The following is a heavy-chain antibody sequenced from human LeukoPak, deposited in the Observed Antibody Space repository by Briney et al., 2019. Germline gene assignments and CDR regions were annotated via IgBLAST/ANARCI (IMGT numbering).Heavy chain of an antibody. CDR2: IYHSGST. CDR3: AGIVVVVAATLPAFDI. Sequence: PSGTLSLTCAVSGGSISSSNWWSWVRQPPGKGLEWIGEIYHSGSTNYNPSLKSRVTILVDKSKNQFSLKLSSVTAADTAVYYCAGIVVVVAATLPAFDIWGQGTMVTVSS. D-gene: IGHD2-15*01. CDR1: GGSISSSNW. V-gene: IGHV4-4*02. J-gene: IGHJ3*02.